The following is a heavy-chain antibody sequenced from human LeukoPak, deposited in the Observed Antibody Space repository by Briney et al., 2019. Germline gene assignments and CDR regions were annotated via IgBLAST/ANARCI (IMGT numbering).Heavy chain of an antibody. D-gene: IGHD1-26*01. Sequence: GGSLRLSCAASGFTFDDYGMHWVRQAPGKGLEWVSGISWNSGKIGYADSVKGRFTISRDNAKNSLYLQMDSLRGEDTAFYYCAREVGSYYRYFDNWGQGTLVTVSS. CDR2: ISWNSGKI. V-gene: IGHV3-9*01. CDR1: GFTFDDYG. J-gene: IGHJ4*02. CDR3: AREVGSYYRYFDN.